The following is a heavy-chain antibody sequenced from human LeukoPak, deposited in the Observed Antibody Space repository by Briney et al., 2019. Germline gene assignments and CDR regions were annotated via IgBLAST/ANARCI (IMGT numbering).Heavy chain of an antibody. CDR1: GFTFTSSA. V-gene: IGHV3-23*01. CDR3: ARDRDGEIFDS. D-gene: IGHD7-27*01. J-gene: IGHJ5*01. CDR2: ISHSGDST. Sequence: PGGSLRLSCAASGFTFTSSAMSWVRQAPGKGLEWVSVISHSGDSTYFADSVKGRFTISRDNSKNTLYLHMNSLRAEDTAVYYCARDRDGEIFDSWGQGTLVTVSS.